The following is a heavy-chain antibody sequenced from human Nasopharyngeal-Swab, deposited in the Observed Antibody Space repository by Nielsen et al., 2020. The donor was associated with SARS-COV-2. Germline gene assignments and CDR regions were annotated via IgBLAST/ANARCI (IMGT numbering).Heavy chain of an antibody. CDR2: ISYDGSNK. CDR1: GFTFSSYV. Sequence: GESPKISCSSSGFTFSSYVMPLVRHAPGKGLEWVSVISYDGSNKYYPDSVKGRFTISRDNSNNTMYLQMNSLRAEGTAVYYCAKNIMGYSEYYFDYWGQGTLVTVSS. CDR3: AKNIMGYSEYYFDY. J-gene: IGHJ4*02. V-gene: IGHV3-30*18. D-gene: IGHD2/OR15-2a*01.